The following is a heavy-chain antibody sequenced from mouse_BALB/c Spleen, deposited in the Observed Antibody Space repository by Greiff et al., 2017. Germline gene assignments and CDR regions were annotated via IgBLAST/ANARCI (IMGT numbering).Heavy chain of an antibody. CDR3: ARGDYGNPFDY. Sequence: EVKVEESGGGLVKPGGSLKLSCAASGFTFSDYYMYWVRQTPEKRLEWVATISDGGSYTYYPDSVKGRFTISRDNAKNNLYLQMSSLKSEDTAMYYCARGDYGNPFDYWGQGTTLTVSS. CDR2: ISDGGSYT. D-gene: IGHD2-1*01. CDR1: GFTFSDYY. J-gene: IGHJ2*01. V-gene: IGHV5-4*02.